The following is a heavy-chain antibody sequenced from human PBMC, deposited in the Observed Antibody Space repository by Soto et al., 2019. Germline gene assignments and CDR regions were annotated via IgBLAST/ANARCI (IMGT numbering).Heavy chain of an antibody. D-gene: IGHD6-6*01. V-gene: IGHV1-18*01. CDR3: ARVPHIRGQLAPFDY. CDR1: GYTFTSYG. Sequence: QVQLVQSGAEVKKPGASVKVSCKASGYTFTSYGISWVRQAPGQGLEWMGWISAYNGNTNYAQKLQGRATMTTDTSTSTAYMELRSLRSDDTAVYYCARVPHIRGQLAPFDYWGQGTLVTVSS. J-gene: IGHJ4*02. CDR2: ISAYNGNT.